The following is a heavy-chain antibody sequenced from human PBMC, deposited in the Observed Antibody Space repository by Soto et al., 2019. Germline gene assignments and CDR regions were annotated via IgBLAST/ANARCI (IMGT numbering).Heavy chain of an antibody. CDR3: ARDPGYRNSVSV. CDR2: IYSGGTT. J-gene: IGHJ6*02. Sequence: EVQVVESGGGLVQPGGSLRLSCAASGFTVSSDYMSWVRQAPGKGLEWVSVIYSGGTTYYADSVKGRFTISRDNSKNTLYLQMNSLRAEDTAVYYCARDPGYRNSVSVWGQGTTVNVSS. V-gene: IGHV3-66*01. D-gene: IGHD5-12*01. CDR1: GFTVSSDY.